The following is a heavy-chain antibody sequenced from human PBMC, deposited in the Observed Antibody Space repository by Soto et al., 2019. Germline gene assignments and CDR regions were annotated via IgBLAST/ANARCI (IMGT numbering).Heavy chain of an antibody. CDR3: ARDGVDDFWSGYGGEPHYYYMDV. CDR2: IYSGGST. V-gene: IGHV3-66*01. J-gene: IGHJ6*03. CDR1: GFTVSSNY. D-gene: IGHD3-3*01. Sequence: GGSLRLSCAASGFTVSSNYMSWVRQAPGEGLEGVSFIYSGGSTYYADSVKGRFTISRDNSKNTLYLQMNSLRAEDTAVYYCARDGVDDFWSGYGGEPHYYYMDVWGKETTVTVSS.